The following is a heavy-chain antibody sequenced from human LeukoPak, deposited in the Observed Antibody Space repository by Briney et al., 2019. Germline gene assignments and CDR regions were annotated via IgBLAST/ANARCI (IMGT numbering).Heavy chain of an antibody. J-gene: IGHJ4*02. CDR3: ESATIADSSTYYIDY. D-gene: IGHD3-22*01. CDR2: INPNSGGT. CDR1: GDTFSDDY. Sequence: ASVRVSCKASGDTFSDDYMHWVRQAPGQGLEWMGWINPNSGGTNYAQKFQGRVTMTRDMSISTAYMELSRLTSDDTAVYYCESATIADSSTYYIDYWGRGTLVTVSS. V-gene: IGHV1-2*02.